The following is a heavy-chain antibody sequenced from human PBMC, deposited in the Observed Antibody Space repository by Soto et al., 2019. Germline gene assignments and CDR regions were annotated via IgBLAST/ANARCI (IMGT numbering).Heavy chain of an antibody. CDR3: AGGASPYVWFNEF. V-gene: IGHV1-69*01. J-gene: IGHJ4*02. D-gene: IGHD3-16*01. CDR2: IIPVFGTP. Sequence: QEQLVQSGAEVKRPGSSVKVSCKDSGGLFSSYAISWVRQAPGQGLEWMGGIIPVFGTPYYAQKFQGRVTISADESTKTAYMDLSRLTSEDTAMYYCAGGASPYVWFNEFWGQGSRVTVSS. CDR1: GGLFSSYA.